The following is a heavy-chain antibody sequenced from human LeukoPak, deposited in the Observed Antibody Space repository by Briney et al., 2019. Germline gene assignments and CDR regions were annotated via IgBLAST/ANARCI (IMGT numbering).Heavy chain of an antibody. Sequence: GGSLRLSCAASGFTFSSHGMHWVRQAPGKGLEWVAFIRYDGSNKYYADPVKGRFTISRDNSKNTLYLQMNSLRAEDTAVYYCARAPYCSSTSCYFDIWGQGTMVTVSS. CDR1: GFTFSSHG. D-gene: IGHD2-2*01. CDR2: IRYDGSNK. V-gene: IGHV3-30*02. J-gene: IGHJ3*02. CDR3: ARAPYCSSTSCYFDI.